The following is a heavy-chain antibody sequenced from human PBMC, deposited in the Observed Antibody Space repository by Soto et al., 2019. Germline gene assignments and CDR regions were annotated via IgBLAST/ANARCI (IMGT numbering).Heavy chain of an antibody. Sequence: GGSLRLSCTASGFTFSNAWMTWVRQAPGKGLEWVGHIKSNPDGGTTDYAAPVKGRFTISRDDPQNTLFLQMNSLKSEDTAVYYCSTIIVAAARARFDPWGQGTLVTVSS. D-gene: IGHD2-21*01. CDR2: IKSNPDGGTT. CDR3: STIIVAAARARFDP. V-gene: IGHV3-15*01. CDR1: GFTFSNAW. J-gene: IGHJ5*02.